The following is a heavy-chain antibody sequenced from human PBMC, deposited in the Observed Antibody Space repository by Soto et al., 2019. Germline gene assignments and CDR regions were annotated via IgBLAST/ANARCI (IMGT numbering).Heavy chain of an antibody. CDR2: IYYSGST. J-gene: IGHJ4*02. V-gene: IGHV4-39*01. CDR3: ARAGEYSSSSFDY. Sequence: SETLSLTCTVSGGSISSSSYYWGWIRQPPGKGLEWIGSIYYSGSTYYNPSLKSRVTISVDTSKNQFSLKLSSVTAEDTAVYYCARAGEYSSSSFDYWGQGTLVTVSS. D-gene: IGHD6-6*01. CDR1: GGSISSSSYY.